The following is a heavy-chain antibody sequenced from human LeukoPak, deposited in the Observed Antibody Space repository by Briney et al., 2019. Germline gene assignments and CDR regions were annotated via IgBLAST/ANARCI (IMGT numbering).Heavy chain of an antibody. D-gene: IGHD3-22*01. Sequence: SGTLSLTCTVSGGSISSYYWSWIRQPPGKGLEWIGYIYYSGSTNYNPSLKSRVTISVDTSKNQFSLKLSSVTAADTAVYYCARHDDEVVAQYYFDYWGQGTLVTVSS. CDR1: GGSISSYY. J-gene: IGHJ4*02. CDR3: ARHDDEVVAQYYFDY. V-gene: IGHV4-59*08. CDR2: IYYSGST.